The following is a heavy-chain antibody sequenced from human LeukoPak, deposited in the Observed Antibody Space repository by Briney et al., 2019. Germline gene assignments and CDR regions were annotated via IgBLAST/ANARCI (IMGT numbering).Heavy chain of an antibody. J-gene: IGHJ4*02. D-gene: IGHD6-19*01. Sequence: PSETLSLTCAVYGGSDSGYYWSLIRQPPGKGLEWIGEINHSGSTNYNPSLKSRVTISVDTSKNQFSLKLSSVTAADTAVYYCARKSVYSSGWYSSYYFDYWGQGTLVTVSS. CDR2: INHSGST. CDR3: ARKSVYSSGWYSSYYFDY. V-gene: IGHV4-34*01. CDR1: GGSDSGYY.